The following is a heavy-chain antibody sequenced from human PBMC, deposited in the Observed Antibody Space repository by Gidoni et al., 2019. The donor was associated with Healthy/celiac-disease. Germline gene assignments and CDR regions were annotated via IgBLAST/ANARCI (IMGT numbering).Heavy chain of an antibody. CDR2: INPSGGST. V-gene: IGHV1-46*01. D-gene: IGHD3-16*01. CDR1: GYTFTSYY. J-gene: IGHJ4*02. Sequence: QVQLVQSGAEVKKPVSSVKVSCKASGYTFTSYYMHWVRQSPGQGLEWMGIINPSGGSTSYAQKVQGRVTMTRETSTSTVYMELSSLRSEDTAVYDCARGLGEDYWGQGTLVTVSS. CDR3: ARGLGEDY.